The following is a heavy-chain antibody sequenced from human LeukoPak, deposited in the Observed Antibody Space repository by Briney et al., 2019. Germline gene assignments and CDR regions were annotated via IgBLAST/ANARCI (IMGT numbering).Heavy chain of an antibody. CDR1: GGTFSSYA. V-gene: IGHV1-69*13. J-gene: IGHJ3*02. CDR2: IISIFGTA. CDR3: ARDGSSGSYISYAFDI. D-gene: IGHD1-26*01. Sequence: VASVKVSCKASGGTFSSYAISWVRQPPGQGLEWMGGIISIFGTANYAQKFQGRVTITADESTSTAYMELSSLRSEDTAVYYCARDGSSGSYISYAFDIWGQGTMVTVSS.